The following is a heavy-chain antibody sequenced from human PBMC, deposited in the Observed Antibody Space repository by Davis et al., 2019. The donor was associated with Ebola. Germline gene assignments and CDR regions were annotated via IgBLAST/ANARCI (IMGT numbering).Heavy chain of an antibody. V-gene: IGHV5-10-1*01. CDR1: GYSFTSYW. CDR3: ARQHRGLVPAAIMTSDYYYYYYMDV. J-gene: IGHJ6*03. CDR2: IDPSDSYT. D-gene: IGHD2-2*01. Sequence: GESLKISCKGSGYSFTSYWISWVRQMPGKGLEWMGRIDPSDSYTNYSPSFQGHVTISADKSISTAYLQWSSLKASDTAMYYCARQHRGLVPAAIMTSDYYYYYYMDVWGKGTTVTVSS.